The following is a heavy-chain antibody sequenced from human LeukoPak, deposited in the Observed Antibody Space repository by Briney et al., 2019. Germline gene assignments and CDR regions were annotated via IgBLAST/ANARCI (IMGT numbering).Heavy chain of an antibody. CDR3: VAGNCWLGDY. Sequence: SCKASGYTFSSYAMHWVRQAPGKGLEWVAVISYDGSNKYYADSVKGRFTISRDNSKNTLYLQMNSLSAEDTAVYYCVAGNCWLGDYWGQGTLVTVSS. D-gene: IGHD2-21*01. V-gene: IGHV3-30*04. CDR2: ISYDGSNK. J-gene: IGHJ4*02. CDR1: GYTFSSYA.